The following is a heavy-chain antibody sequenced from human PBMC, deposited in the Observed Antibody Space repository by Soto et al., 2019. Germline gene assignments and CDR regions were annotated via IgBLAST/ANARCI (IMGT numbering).Heavy chain of an antibody. CDR2: VSSGSTT. D-gene: IGHD1-26*01. V-gene: IGHV3-48*01. CDR3: VSRAVTGPYFFDY. CDR1: GFTFSSYT. J-gene: IGHJ4*02. Sequence: EVQLVESGGGLVQPGGSLRISCAASGFTFSSYTMNWVRQAPGKGLEWISCVSSGSTTYYADSVKGRFTISRDNAMNSLFLQMDNLGAEDTALYYCVSRAVTGPYFFDYWGQGTLVTVSS.